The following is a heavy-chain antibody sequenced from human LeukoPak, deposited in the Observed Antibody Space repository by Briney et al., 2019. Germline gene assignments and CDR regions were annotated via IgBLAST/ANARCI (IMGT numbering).Heavy chain of an antibody. CDR3: ATSDYDFWSGEIPYYYYGMDV. D-gene: IGHD3-3*01. CDR2: IKSKTDGGTT. V-gene: IGHV3-15*01. J-gene: IGHJ6*02. CDR1: GFTFSNAW. Sequence: GGSLRLSCAASGFTFSNAWMSWVRQAPGKGLEWVGRIKSKTDGGTTDYAAPVKGRFTISRDDSKNTLYLQMNSLKTEDTAVYYCATSDYDFWSGEIPYYYYGMDVWGQGTTVTVSS.